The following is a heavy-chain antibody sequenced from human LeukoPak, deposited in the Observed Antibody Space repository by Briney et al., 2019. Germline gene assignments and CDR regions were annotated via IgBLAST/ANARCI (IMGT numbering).Heavy chain of an antibody. V-gene: IGHV4-61*01. CDR2: IYYSGST. Sequence: SETLSLTCTVSGGSVSSGSYYWSWIRQPPGKGLEWIGYIYYSGSTNYNPSLKSRVTISVDTSKNQFSLKLSSVTAADTAVYYCAREERQWLVRWSRWFDPWGQGTLVAVSS. CDR3: AREERQWLVRWSRWFDP. D-gene: IGHD6-19*01. CDR1: GGSVSSGSYY. J-gene: IGHJ5*02.